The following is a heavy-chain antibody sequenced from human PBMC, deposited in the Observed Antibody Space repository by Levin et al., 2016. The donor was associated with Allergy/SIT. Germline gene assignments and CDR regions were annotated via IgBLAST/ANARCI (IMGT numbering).Heavy chain of an antibody. CDR2: IDPSDSYT. D-gene: IGHD6-13*01. Sequence: GESLKISCKGSGYSFTTYWITWVRQMPGKGLEWMGRIDPSDSYTNYSPSFQGHVTISADESISTAHLQWSSLKASDTAIYYCAKHGSPSSSSWFFDNWGQGTLVTVSS. CDR1: GYSFTTYW. CDR3: AKHGSPSSSSWFFDN. V-gene: IGHV5-10-1*01. J-gene: IGHJ4*02.